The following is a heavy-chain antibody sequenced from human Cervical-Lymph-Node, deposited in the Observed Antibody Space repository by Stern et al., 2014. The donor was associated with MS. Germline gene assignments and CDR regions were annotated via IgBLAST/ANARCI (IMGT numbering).Heavy chain of an antibody. CDR2: ISWDSGSV. CDR3: AKDMGLYYYYYGMDV. CDR1: GFTFDDYA. J-gene: IGHJ6*02. Sequence: VQLGQSGGGLVQPGRSLRLSCAASGFTFDDYAMHWVRQAPGQGLEWVSGISWDSGSVGYADSVKGRFTISSDNAKHPLYLQMNILRAEDTALYYCAKDMGLYYYYYGMDVWGQGTTVTVSS. V-gene: IGHV3-9*01. D-gene: IGHD1-26*01.